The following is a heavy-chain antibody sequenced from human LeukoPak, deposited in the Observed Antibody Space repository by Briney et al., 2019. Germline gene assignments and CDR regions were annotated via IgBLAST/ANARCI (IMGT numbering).Heavy chain of an antibody. J-gene: IGHJ6*04. CDR2: IKSKTDGGTK. CDR3: TASLDYDFWSGYDV. Sequence: PGGSLRLSCAASGFTFSNAWKSWVRQAPGKGLEWVGRIKSKTDGGTKDYAAPVRRRFTISRDDSKNTLYLQMNSLKTEDTAVYYCTASLDYDFWSGYDVWGKGTTVTVSS. CDR1: GFTFSNAW. V-gene: IGHV3-15*01. D-gene: IGHD3-3*01.